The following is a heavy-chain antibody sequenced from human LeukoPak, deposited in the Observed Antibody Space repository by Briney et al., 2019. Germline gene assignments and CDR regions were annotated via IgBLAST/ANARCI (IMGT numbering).Heavy chain of an antibody. D-gene: IGHD2-2*02. J-gene: IGHJ5*02. V-gene: IGHV4-31*03. CDR3: ARLNPGGGYCSSTSCYSWFDP. CDR1: GGSISSGGYY. Sequence: SQTLSLTCTVSGGSISSGGYYWSWIRRHPGKGLEWIGYIYYSGSTYYNPSLKSRVTISVDTSKNQFSLKLSSVTAADTAVYYCARLNPGGGYCSSTSCYSWFDPWGQGTLVTVSS. CDR2: IYYSGST.